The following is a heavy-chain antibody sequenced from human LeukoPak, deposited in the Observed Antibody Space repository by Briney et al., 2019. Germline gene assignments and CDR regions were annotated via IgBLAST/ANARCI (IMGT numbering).Heavy chain of an antibody. V-gene: IGHV3-7*01. Sequence: GGSLRLSCAASGFTFSSYSMNWVRQAPGKGLEWVANIKQDGSEKYYVESLKGRFTISRDNDKNSLYLQMNSLRAEDTAVYYCARPYGSGSSYKAFDLWGQGTMVTVSS. CDR3: ARPYGSGSSYKAFDL. CDR1: GFTFSSYS. CDR2: IKQDGSEK. D-gene: IGHD3-10*01. J-gene: IGHJ3*01.